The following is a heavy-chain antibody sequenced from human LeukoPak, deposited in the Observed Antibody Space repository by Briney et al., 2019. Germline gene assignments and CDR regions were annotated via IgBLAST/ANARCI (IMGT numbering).Heavy chain of an antibody. J-gene: IGHJ3*02. V-gene: IGHV3-72*01. CDR1: GFTFSSYS. D-gene: IGHD3-22*01. CDR2: TRNKANSYTT. CDR3: ARDSSGYYPHDAFDI. Sequence: PGGSLRLSCAASGFTFSSYSMHWVRQAPGKGLEWVGRTRNKANSYTTEYAASVKGRFTISRDDSKNSLYLQMNSLKTEDTAVYYCARDSSGYYPHDAFDIWGQGTMVTVSS.